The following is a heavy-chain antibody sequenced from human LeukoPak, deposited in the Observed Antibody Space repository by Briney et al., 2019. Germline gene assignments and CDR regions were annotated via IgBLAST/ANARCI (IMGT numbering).Heavy chain of an antibody. V-gene: IGHV4-34*01. CDR2: INHSGST. Sequence: PSETLSLTCAVYGGSFSGYYWSRIRQPPGKGLEWIGEINHSGSTNYNPSLKSRVTISVDTSKNQFSLKLSSVTAADTAVYYCARSRQQLVRRNYFDYWGQGTLVTVSS. J-gene: IGHJ4*02. CDR1: GGSFSGYY. CDR3: ARSRQQLVRRNYFDY. D-gene: IGHD6-13*01.